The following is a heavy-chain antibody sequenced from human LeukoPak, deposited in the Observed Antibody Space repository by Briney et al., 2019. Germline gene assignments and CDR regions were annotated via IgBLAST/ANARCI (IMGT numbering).Heavy chain of an antibody. CDR3: VHRPAVYYDSRGYDR. V-gene: IGHV2-5*02. D-gene: IGHD3-22*01. CDR2: VYWDDNK. CDR1: GFSLTTGGVG. J-gene: IGHJ3*01. Sequence: SGPTLVNPTQTLTLTCTFSGFSLTTGGVGVGWIRQPPGKALEWLALVYWDDNKRYSPSLKSRLTITKDTSKNRVVLIMTNMDPVDTATYYCVHRPAVYYDSRGYDRWGQGTMVTVSS.